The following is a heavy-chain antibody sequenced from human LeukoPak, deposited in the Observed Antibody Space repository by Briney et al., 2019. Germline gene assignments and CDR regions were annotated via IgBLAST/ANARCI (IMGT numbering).Heavy chain of an antibody. CDR1: GYSISSGYY. V-gene: IGHV4-38-2*02. J-gene: IGHJ4*02. CDR3: ARGDMVRGVIMGYYFDY. CDR2: IYHSGST. Sequence: PSETLSLTCTVSGYSISSGYYWGWIRQPPGKGLEWIGSIYHSGSTYYNPSLKSRVTISVDTSKNQFSLKLSSVTAADTAVYYCARGDMVRGVIMGYYFDYWGQGTLVTVSS. D-gene: IGHD3-10*01.